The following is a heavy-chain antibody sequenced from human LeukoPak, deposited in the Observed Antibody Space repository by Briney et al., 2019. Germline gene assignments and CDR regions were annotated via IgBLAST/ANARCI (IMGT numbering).Heavy chain of an antibody. Sequence: PGGSLRLSCAASGFTVSSNYMSWVRQAPGKGLEWVSAISGSGGSTYYADSVKGRFTISRDNSKNTLYLQMNSLRAEDTAVYYCAKVTYYDILTAPPGDYWGQGTLVTVSS. CDR3: AKVTYYDILTAPPGDY. CDR2: ISGSGGST. CDR1: GFTVSSNY. J-gene: IGHJ4*02. V-gene: IGHV3-23*01. D-gene: IGHD3-9*01.